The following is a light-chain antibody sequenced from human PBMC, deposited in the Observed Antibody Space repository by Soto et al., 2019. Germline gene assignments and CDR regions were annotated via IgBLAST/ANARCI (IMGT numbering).Light chain of an antibody. CDR1: SSDVGGYNY. Sequence: HSALTQPDSVYGSPGQSITISCTGTSSDVGGYNYVSWYQQHPGKAPKLMIYDVSNRPSGVSNRFSGSKSGNTASLTISGLQAEDEADYYCSSYTSSSTYVVFGGGTKLTVL. V-gene: IGLV2-14*01. CDR3: SSYTSSSTYVV. J-gene: IGLJ2*01. CDR2: DVS.